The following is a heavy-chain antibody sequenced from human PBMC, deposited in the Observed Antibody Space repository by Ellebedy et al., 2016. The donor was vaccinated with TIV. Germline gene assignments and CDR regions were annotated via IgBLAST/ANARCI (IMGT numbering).Heavy chain of an antibody. V-gene: IGHV3-53*01. CDR3: ARHIAVAGFDP. CDR2: IFSGGET. CDR1: ASSVRSAY. D-gene: IGHD6-19*01. Sequence: GGSLRLSCAVSASSVRSAYVPWVRSAPGKGPEWVSIIFSGGETFYADSVKGRFTISRDTSKNTLYLPLYRLRAEDTAVYDCARHIAVAGFDPWGQGTLVSVSS. J-gene: IGHJ5*02.